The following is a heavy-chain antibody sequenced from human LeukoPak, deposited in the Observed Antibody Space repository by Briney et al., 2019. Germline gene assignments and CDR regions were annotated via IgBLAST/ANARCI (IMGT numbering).Heavy chain of an antibody. CDR1: GGSISSYY. V-gene: IGHV4-59*08. CDR2: IYHSGST. Sequence: SETLSLTCTVSGGSISSYYWSWIRQPPGKGLEWIGSIYHSGSTYYNPSLKSRVTISVDTSKNQFSLKLSSATAADTAVYYCARVSYDFWSGYYIRDNWFDPWGQGTLVTVSS. CDR3: ARVSYDFWSGYYIRDNWFDP. J-gene: IGHJ5*02. D-gene: IGHD3-3*01.